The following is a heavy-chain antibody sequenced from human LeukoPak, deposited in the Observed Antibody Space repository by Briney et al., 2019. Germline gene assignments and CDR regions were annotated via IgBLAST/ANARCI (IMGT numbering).Heavy chain of an antibody. D-gene: IGHD5-12*01. CDR1: GFTFSSYG. CDR2: IWNDGNDK. CDR3: AKEDIATY. J-gene: IGHJ4*02. Sequence: PGGSLRLSCEASGFTFSSYGMHWVRQAPGKGLERVAGIWNDGNDKYYADSVKGRFIISRDNSKNTLYLQMNSLRAEDTAVYYCAKEDIATYWGQGTLVTVSS. V-gene: IGHV3-30*02.